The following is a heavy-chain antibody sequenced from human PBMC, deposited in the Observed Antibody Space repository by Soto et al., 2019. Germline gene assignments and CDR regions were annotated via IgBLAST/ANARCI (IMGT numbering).Heavy chain of an antibody. V-gene: IGHV6-1*01. D-gene: IGHD3-9*01. J-gene: IGHJ6*02. CDR1: GDSVSSNSAA. CDR2: TYYRSKWYN. Sequence: SQTLSLTCALSGDSVSSNSAAWNWIRQSPSRGLEWLGRTYYRSKWYNDYAVSVKSRITINPDTSKNQFSLQLNSVTPEDTAVYYCARDRISGYDILTGFMTRYYYTGMLVWCPGTTVTV. CDR3: ARDRISGYDILTGFMTRYYYTGMLV.